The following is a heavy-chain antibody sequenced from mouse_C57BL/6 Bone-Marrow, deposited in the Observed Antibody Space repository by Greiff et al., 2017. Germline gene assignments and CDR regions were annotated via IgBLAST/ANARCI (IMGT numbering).Heavy chain of an antibody. CDR2: IYPGSGST. CDR1: GYTFTIYW. D-gene: IGHD2-5*01. CDR3: ARPYYSNYWYFDV. J-gene: IGHJ1*03. Sequence: QVQLQQPGAELVKPGASVKMSCKASGYTFTIYWITWVKQRPGQGLEWLGDIYPGSGSTKYNEELQSKAKLTVDTSSSTAYMQLSSLTSEDSAVYYCARPYYSNYWYFDVWGTGTTVTVSS. V-gene: IGHV1-55*01.